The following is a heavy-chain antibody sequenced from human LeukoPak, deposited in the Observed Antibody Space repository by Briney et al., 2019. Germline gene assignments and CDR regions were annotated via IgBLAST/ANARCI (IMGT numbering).Heavy chain of an antibody. V-gene: IGHV4-59*08. Sequence: SETLSLTCTVSGGSISTYYWSWIRQPPGKGMERIGYIYYRGSTNYNPSLMSRVTMSVDTSTNQFSLKLTSVTAADTAVYYCARHSSGFLYYFDYWGRGTLVTVSS. D-gene: IGHD6-19*01. CDR1: GGSISTYY. J-gene: IGHJ4*02. CDR2: IYYRGST. CDR3: ARHSSGFLYYFDY.